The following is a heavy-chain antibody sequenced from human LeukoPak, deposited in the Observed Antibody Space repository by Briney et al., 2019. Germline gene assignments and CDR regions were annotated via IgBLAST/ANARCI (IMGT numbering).Heavy chain of an antibody. CDR3: AKNYGDSNWFDP. V-gene: IGHV6-1*01. CDR2: TYYGSNWYN. D-gene: IGHD4-17*01. CDR1: GDSVSSNSAA. Sequence: SQTLSLTCAISGDSVSSNSAAWNWIRQSPSRGLEWLGRTYYGSNWYNDYALSVKSRIIINPDTSKNQFSLQLNSVTPEDTAVYYCAKNYGDSNWFDPWGQGTLVTVSS. J-gene: IGHJ5*02.